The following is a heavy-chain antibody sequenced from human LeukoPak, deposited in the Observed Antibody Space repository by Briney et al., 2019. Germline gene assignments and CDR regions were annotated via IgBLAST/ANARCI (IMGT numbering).Heavy chain of an antibody. D-gene: IGHD1-26*01. Sequence: ASVKVSCKVSGYTLTELSMHWVRQAPGKGLEWMGGFDPEDGETIYAQKFQGRVTMTEDTSTDTAYMELSNLRSEDTAVYYCATLSPGSYEATYYFDYWGQGTLVTVSS. CDR2: FDPEDGET. CDR3: ATLSPGSYEATYYFDY. V-gene: IGHV1-24*01. J-gene: IGHJ4*02. CDR1: GYTLTELS.